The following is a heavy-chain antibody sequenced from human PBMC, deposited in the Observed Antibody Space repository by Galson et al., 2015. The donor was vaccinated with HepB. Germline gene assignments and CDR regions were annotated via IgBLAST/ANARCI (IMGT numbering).Heavy chain of an antibody. CDR3: TSGLGRTDADY. J-gene: IGHJ4*02. Sequence: SLRLSCAASGFTFSSYGMHWVRQAPGKGLEWVAVISYDGSNKYYADSVKGRFTISRDNSKNTLYLQMNTLKIEDTAVYYCTSGLGRTDADYWGQGTLVTVSS. V-gene: IGHV3-30*03. CDR2: ISYDGSNK. CDR1: GFTFSSYG. D-gene: IGHD1/OR15-1a*01.